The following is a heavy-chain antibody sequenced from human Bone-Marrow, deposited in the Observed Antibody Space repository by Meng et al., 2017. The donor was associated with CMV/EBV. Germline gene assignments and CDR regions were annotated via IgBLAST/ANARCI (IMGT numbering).Heavy chain of an antibody. CDR2: INYYGTT. V-gene: IGHV4-39*07. CDR3: ARGPRETSALDSSSYNWFDP. J-gene: IGHJ5*02. CDR1: GGSISRSSYY. Sequence: SETLSLTCTVSGGSISRSSYYWGWVRQPPGKWLQWIGEINYYGTTNYNPSLKNRVTISLDTSKNQFSLKVRSVTAADTAVYYCARGPRETSALDSSSYNWFDPWGQGTLVTVSS. D-gene: IGHD6-13*01.